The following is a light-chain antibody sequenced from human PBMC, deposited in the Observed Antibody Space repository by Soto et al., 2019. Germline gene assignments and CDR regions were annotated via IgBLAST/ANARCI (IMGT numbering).Light chain of an antibody. J-gene: IGLJ2*01. CDR3: SSYTGSSTEI. Sequence: QSALTQPASVSGSPGQSITISCTGTSSDVGGYNYVSWFQQHPGKAPKLMLYDVSNRPSGVSNRFSGSKSGNTASLTISGLQAEDEAEYYCSSYTGSSTEIFGGGTKVTVL. CDR1: SSDVGGYNY. V-gene: IGLV2-14*03. CDR2: DVS.